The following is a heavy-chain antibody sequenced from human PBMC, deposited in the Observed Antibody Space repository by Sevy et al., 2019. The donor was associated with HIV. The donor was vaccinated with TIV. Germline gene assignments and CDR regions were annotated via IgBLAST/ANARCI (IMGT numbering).Heavy chain of an antibody. CDR3: ARQYCSGGSCYQFSNYYYYGMDV. D-gene: IGHD2-15*01. CDR2: IYYSGST. CDR1: GGSISSSSYY. Sequence: SETLSLTCTVSGGSISSSSYYWGWIRQPPGKGLEWIGSIYYSGSTYYNPSLKSRVTISVDTSKNQFSLKLSPVTAADTAVYYCARQYCSGGSCYQFSNYYYYGMDVWGQGTTVTVSS. J-gene: IGHJ6*02. V-gene: IGHV4-39*01.